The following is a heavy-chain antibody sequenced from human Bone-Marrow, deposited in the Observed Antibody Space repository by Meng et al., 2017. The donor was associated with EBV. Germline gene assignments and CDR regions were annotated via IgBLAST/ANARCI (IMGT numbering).Heavy chain of an antibody. J-gene: IGHJ5*02. V-gene: IGHV3-23*01. CDR2: ISGSGGNT. CDR1: GFSFSNYA. D-gene: IGHD6-19*01. Sequence: EDQLLESGGGLVQPGGSLRLSCAASGFSFSNYALGWLRQAPEKGLEWVSSISGSGGNTYYPDSMKGRFTTSRDNSKDTLYLQMNSLRAEDTAVYYCALGVTGGRFFDPWGQGTLVTVSS. CDR3: ALGVTGGRFFDP.